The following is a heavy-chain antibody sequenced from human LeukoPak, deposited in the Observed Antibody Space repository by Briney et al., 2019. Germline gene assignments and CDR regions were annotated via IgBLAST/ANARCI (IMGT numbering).Heavy chain of an antibody. CDR1: GGSFSGYY. Sequence: PSETLSLTCAVYGGSFSGYYWSWIRQPPGRGLEWIGYIYYSGSTNYNPSLKSRVTISVDTSKNQFSLKLSSVTAADTAVYYCARARSSGYLRGAFDIWGQGTMVTVSS. D-gene: IGHD3-22*01. J-gene: IGHJ3*02. V-gene: IGHV4-59*01. CDR3: ARARSSGYLRGAFDI. CDR2: IYYSGST.